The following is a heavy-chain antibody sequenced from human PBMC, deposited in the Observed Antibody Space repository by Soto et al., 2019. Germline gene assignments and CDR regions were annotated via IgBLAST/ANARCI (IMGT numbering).Heavy chain of an antibody. J-gene: IGHJ4*02. CDR1: GGSFSGYY. CDR2: INQSGST. D-gene: IGHD3-9*01. CDR3: ARGKSNYDILTGYYILNYFDD. Sequence: QVQLQQWGAGLFKPSETLSLTGAVFGGSFSGYYWSWSSQPPGKGLEWTGEINQSGSTNYNPSLKSRVPSSVNPSKNQFALQLSSVTAADTAVYDWARGKSNYDILTGYYILNYFDDWGQGTLVTVSS. V-gene: IGHV4-34*01.